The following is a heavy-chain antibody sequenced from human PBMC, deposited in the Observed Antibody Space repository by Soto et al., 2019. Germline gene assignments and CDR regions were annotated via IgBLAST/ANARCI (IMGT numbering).Heavy chain of an antibody. CDR2: IFYSGIT. J-gene: IGHJ4*02. V-gene: IGHV4-59*01. CDR3: ARAGWSNSWYFDY. D-gene: IGHD6-13*01. Sequence: SETLSLTSTVSDGSISCYYWSWIRQPPGKGLEWIGYIFYSGITNYNPSLKSRVTISVDTSKNQFSLNLSSVTAADTAVYYCARAGWSNSWYFDYWGQGSLVTVSS. CDR1: DGSISCYY.